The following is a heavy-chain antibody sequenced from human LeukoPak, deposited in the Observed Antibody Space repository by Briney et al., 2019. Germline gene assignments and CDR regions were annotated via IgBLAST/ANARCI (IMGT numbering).Heavy chain of an antibody. V-gene: IGHV3-23*01. D-gene: IGHD3-22*01. CDR2: ISASGGTT. CDR1: GFTFSNYA. Sequence: PGGSLRLSCAASGFTFSNYAMTWVRQAPGKGLDWVSGISASGGTTYYADSVKGRFTISRDNSKNTLYLQMNSLRAEDTAVYNCAKRPRDTSGYYLGAFDIWGQGTMVTVSS. CDR3: AKRPRDTSGYYLGAFDI. J-gene: IGHJ3*02.